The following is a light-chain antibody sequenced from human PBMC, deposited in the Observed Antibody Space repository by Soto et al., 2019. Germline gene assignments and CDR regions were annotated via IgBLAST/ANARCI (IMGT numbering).Light chain of an antibody. Sequence: DIVLTQSPGTLSLSPGERSTLACSSSQSVSSSNFAWYQQKPAQAPRLLIYAASRRAPGIPERFSGSGSGTDFTLTISRLEPEDFAVYYCQQYLTSPKTFGQGTKVDIK. CDR1: QSVSSSN. V-gene: IGKV3-20*01. CDR3: QQYLTSPKT. CDR2: AAS. J-gene: IGKJ1*01.